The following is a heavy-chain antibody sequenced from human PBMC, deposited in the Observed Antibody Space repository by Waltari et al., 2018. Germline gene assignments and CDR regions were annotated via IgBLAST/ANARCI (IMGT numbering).Heavy chain of an antibody. V-gene: IGHV4-59*11. CDR2: IYYSGRT. D-gene: IGHD4-17*01. CDR1: GGSISSHY. Sequence: QVQLQESGPGLVKPSETLSLTCTVSGGSISSHYWSWIRQPPGKGLEWIGYIYYSGRTNYNPALKSRVTISVDTSKNQFSLKLSSVTAADTAVYYCARENGDSFDIWGQGTMVTVSS. CDR3: ARENGDSFDI. J-gene: IGHJ3*02.